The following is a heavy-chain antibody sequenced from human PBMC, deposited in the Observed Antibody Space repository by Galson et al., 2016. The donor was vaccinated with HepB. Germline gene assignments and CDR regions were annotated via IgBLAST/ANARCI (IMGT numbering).Heavy chain of an antibody. D-gene: IGHD1-1*01. V-gene: IGHV1-2*02. Sequence: SVKVSCKASGYTFTGYHMHWVRQAPGQGLEWMGWINPNTGGTSHAQKFQDRLTMTRDTSTSSVYMELSSLRSDDTAVYYCARANLLYAFDIWGQGTVVTVSS. CDR2: INPNTGGT. CDR1: GYTFTGYH. J-gene: IGHJ3*02. CDR3: ARANLLYAFDI.